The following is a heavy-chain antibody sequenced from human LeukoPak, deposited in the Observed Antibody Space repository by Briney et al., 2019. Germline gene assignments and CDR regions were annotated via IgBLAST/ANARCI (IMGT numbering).Heavy chain of an antibody. J-gene: IGHJ6*03. V-gene: IGHV1-18*01. D-gene: IGHD3-22*01. CDR3: ARGPGGRSGYYPLEDYYYYYCMDV. CDR2: IRVYNGNT. Sequence: ASVKVSCKASGYTFTSYGINWVRRAPGQGLEWMGWIRVYNGNTNYAQKLQGRVTMTTDTSTSTAYMELRSLRSDDTAVYYCARGPGGRSGYYPLEDYYYYYCMDVWGKGTTVTVSS. CDR1: GYTFTSYG.